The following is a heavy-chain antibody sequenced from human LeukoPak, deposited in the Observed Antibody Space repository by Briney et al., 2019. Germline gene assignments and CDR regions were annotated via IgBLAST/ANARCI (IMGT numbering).Heavy chain of an antibody. V-gene: IGHV4-59*08. CDR1: GGSISSYY. CDR2: IYYSGST. D-gene: IGHD4-23*01. J-gene: IGHJ3*02. CDR3: ARRATVAESGAFDI. Sequence: PSETLSLTCTVSGGSISSYYWSWIRQPPGKGLEWIGYIYYSGSTNYNPSLKSRVTISVDTSKNQFSLKLSSVTAADTAVYYCARRATVAESGAFDIWGQGTMVTVSS.